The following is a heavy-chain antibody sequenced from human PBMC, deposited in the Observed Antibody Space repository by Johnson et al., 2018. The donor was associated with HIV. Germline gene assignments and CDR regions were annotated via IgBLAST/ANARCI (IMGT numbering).Heavy chain of an antibody. D-gene: IGHD5-24*01. CDR3: ARACRDGYTCDAFDI. V-gene: IGHV3-7*02. Sequence: VQLVESGGGVVQPGGSLRLSCAASRFTFSNYWMSWVRQAPGKGLEWVANIKQDGSEKYYVDSVKGRFTISRDNAKNSLYLQMNSLRAEDTAVFYCARACRDGYTCDAFDIWGQGTMVTVSS. CDR1: RFTFSNYW. J-gene: IGHJ3*02. CDR2: IKQDGSEK.